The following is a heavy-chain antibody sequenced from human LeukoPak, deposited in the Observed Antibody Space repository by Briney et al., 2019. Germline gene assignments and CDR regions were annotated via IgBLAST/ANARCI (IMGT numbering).Heavy chain of an antibody. J-gene: IGHJ3*02. D-gene: IGHD1-20*01. V-gene: IGHV3-74*01. CDR1: GFTFSNYW. CDR3: ARDEYNWNVDAFDI. CDR2: VSPDGLAT. Sequence: GGSLRLSCAASGFTFSNYWMHWVRQAPGKGLVWVARVSPDGLATNYADSVKGRFTISRDNAKNSLYLQMNSLRAEDTAVYYCARDEYNWNVDAFDIWGQGTVVTVSS.